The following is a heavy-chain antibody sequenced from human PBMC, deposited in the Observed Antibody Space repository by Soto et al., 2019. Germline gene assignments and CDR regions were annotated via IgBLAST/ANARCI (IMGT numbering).Heavy chain of an antibody. CDR1: GFSLSTSGMC. CDR3: ARSPRHYYGSGSYYPDFDY. J-gene: IGHJ4*02. CDR2: IDWDDDK. V-gene: IGHV2-70*11. D-gene: IGHD3-10*01. Sequence: SGPTLVNPTQPLTLTCTFSGFSLSTSGMCVSWIRQPPGKALEWLARIDWDDDKYYSTSLKTRLTISKDTSKNQVVLTMTNMDPVDTATYYCARSPRHYYGSGSYYPDFDYWGQGTLVTVSS.